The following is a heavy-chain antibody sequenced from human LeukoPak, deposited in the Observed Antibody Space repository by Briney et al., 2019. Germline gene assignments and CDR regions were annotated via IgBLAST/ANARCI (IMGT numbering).Heavy chain of an antibody. V-gene: IGHV4-59*01. J-gene: IGHJ4*02. Sequence: SETLSLTCTVSGGSISSYYWSWIRQPPGKGLEWIGYIYYSGSTNYNPSLKSRVTISVDTSKNQFSLKLSSVTAADTAVYYCARGGGSYDPYDYWGQGTLVTVSS. CDR1: GGSISSYY. CDR2: IYYSGST. D-gene: IGHD1-26*01. CDR3: ARGGGSYDPYDY.